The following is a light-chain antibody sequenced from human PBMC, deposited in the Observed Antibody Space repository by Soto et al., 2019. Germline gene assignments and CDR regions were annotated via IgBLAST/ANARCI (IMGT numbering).Light chain of an antibody. Sequence: IVMTQSPDSLAVSLGETATINCNSSQGVFSSSSNKNFLGWYQQKPGQSPKLLIYWASTRQSGVLDRFSGSGSGTDFTLTISSLQAEDVAVYYCQQYYSAPITFGQGTRLEIK. CDR2: WAS. CDR1: QGVFSSSSNKNF. V-gene: IGKV4-1*01. J-gene: IGKJ5*01. CDR3: QQYYSAPIT.